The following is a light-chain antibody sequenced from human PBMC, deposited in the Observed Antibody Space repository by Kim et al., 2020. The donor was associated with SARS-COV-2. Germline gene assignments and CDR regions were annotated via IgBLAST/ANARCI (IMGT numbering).Light chain of an antibody. J-gene: IGLJ3*02. CDR2: RDR. V-gene: IGLV3-9*01. Sequence: SVALGQTARITWGGSSMGAKSVHWYQQKPGQAPVLVIYRDRNRPSGIPERFSGSNSGNTATLTISRAQAGDEADYYCHVWDSNTAVFGGGTRLSVL. CDR3: HVWDSNTAV. CDR1: SMGAKS.